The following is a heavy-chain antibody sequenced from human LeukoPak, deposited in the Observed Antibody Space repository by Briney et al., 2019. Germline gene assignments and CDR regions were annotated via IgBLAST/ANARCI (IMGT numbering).Heavy chain of an antibody. CDR3: ARGLQTTVVTPFAY. CDR2: IQPRESDG. V-gene: IGHV5-51*01. CDR1: GYTLTNYW. Sequence: GESLQISCKASGYTLTNYWIGWVRQMAGKGLEWMGIIQPRESDGRYSPSFRGLVTFSAEKYNNTADLQWSSLKASDTAIYYCARGLQTTVVTPFAYWGQGTLVTVSS. D-gene: IGHD4-23*01. J-gene: IGHJ4*02.